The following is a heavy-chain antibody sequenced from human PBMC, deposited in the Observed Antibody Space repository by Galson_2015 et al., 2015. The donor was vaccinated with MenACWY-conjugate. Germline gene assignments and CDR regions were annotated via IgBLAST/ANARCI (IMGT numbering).Heavy chain of an antibody. Sequence: SLRLSCAASGFTFRSYAMSWVRQAPGKGLEWVSGISGGGDSTYYADSVKGRFTISRDNSKNTLYLQMNSLRAEDTAVYYCAKDKNFGDYGDFDYWSQGTLVTVSS. V-gene: IGHV3-23*01. CDR2: ISGGGDST. CDR3: AKDKNFGDYGDFDY. J-gene: IGHJ4*02. D-gene: IGHD4-17*01. CDR1: GFTFRSYA.